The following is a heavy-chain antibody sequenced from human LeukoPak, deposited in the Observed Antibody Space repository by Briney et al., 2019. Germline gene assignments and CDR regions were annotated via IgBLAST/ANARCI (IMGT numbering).Heavy chain of an antibody. CDR1: GFTFSSYW. J-gene: IGHJ4*02. Sequence: GGSLRLSCAASGFTFSSYWMSWVRQAPGKGLEWVANINKDGGEKYYVDSVKGRFTISRDNSKNTLYLQMNSLRAEDTAVYYCAKPLPFEATSFDYWGQGTLVTVSS. CDR2: INKDGGEK. CDR3: AKPLPFEATSFDY. V-gene: IGHV3-7*01.